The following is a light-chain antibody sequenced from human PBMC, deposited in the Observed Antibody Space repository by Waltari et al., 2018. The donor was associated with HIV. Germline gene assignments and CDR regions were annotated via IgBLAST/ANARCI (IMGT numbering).Light chain of an antibody. CDR2: EVS. V-gene: IGLV2-14*01. J-gene: IGLJ3*02. Sequence: QSALTQPASVSGSPGQSITISCTGTSSDVGGYSYVSWYHQHPGKAPKLMIYEVSNRPSGVSNRFSGSKSGNTASLTISGLQAEDEADYYCSSYTSSSSWVFGGGTKLTVL. CDR1: SSDVGGYSY. CDR3: SSYTSSSSWV.